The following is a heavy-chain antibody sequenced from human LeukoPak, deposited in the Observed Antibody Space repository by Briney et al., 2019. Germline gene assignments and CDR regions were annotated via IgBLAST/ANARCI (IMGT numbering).Heavy chain of an antibody. CDR3: AKDRGRDGYNEY. J-gene: IGHJ4*02. CDR1: GFTFSSYA. V-gene: IGHV3-23*01. CDR2: ISGSGGST. Sequence: GGSLRLSCAASGFTFSSYAMSWVRQAPGKGLEWVSAISGSGGSTYYADSVKGRFTISRDNSKNTLYLQMNGLRAEDTAVYYCAKDRGRDGYNEYWGQGTLVTVSS. D-gene: IGHD5-24*01.